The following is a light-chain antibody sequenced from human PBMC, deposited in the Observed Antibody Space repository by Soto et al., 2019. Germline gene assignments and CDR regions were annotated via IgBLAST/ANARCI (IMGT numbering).Light chain of an antibody. Sequence: QSVLTQPPSVSGAPGQRVTISCTGSSSNIGAGYDVHWYQQLPGTAPKLLICGNSNRPSGVPDRFSGSKSGTSASLAITGLQAEDEADYYCQSYDSSLSVVFGGGTKLTVL. CDR1: SSNIGAGYD. CDR3: QSYDSSLSVV. CDR2: GNS. J-gene: IGLJ2*01. V-gene: IGLV1-40*01.